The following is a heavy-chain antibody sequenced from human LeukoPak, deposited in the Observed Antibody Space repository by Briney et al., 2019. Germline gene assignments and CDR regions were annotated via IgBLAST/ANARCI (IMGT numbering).Heavy chain of an antibody. CDR1: GVSISSYY. D-gene: IGHD3-10*01. CDR2: IYYSGST. Sequence: SETLSLTCTVSGVSISSYYWSWIRQPPGKGLEWIGYIYYSGSTNYNPSLKSRVTISVDTSKNQFSLKLSSVTAADTAVYYCASHYGSGSYYYYGMDVWGQGTTVTVSS. J-gene: IGHJ6*02. V-gene: IGHV4-59*08. CDR3: ASHYGSGSYYYYGMDV.